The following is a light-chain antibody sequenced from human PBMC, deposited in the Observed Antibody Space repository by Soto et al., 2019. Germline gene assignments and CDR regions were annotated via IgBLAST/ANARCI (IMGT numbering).Light chain of an antibody. J-gene: IGLJ3*02. Sequence: QSALTQPRSVSGSPGQSVTISCTGTSSDVGGYNYVSWYLQHPGKAPKLIIYDVSKRPSGVPDRLSASKSGNTASLTISGLQVEDDDDYYCCACAGSYTWVFGGGTQLTVL. V-gene: IGLV2-11*01. CDR3: CACAGSYTWV. CDR2: DVS. CDR1: SSDVGGYNY.